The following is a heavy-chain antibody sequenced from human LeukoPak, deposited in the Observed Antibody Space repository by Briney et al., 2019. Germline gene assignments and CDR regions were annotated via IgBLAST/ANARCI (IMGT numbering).Heavy chain of an antibody. J-gene: IGHJ4*02. D-gene: IGHD3-9*01. CDR3: ARGRRYFDWLLSFDY. V-gene: IGHV4-39*07. CDR1: GGPISSSSYY. CDR2: IYYSGSM. Sequence: SETLSLTCTVSGGPISSSSYYWGWIRQPPGKGLEWIGNIYYSGSMYWNLSLKSRVTISIDTSKKQFSLKLSSVTAADTAVYYCARGRRYFDWLLSFDYWGQGTLVTVSS.